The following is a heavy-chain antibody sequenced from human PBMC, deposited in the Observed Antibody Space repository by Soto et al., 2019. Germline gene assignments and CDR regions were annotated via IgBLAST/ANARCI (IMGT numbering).Heavy chain of an antibody. CDR3: TGGDIAGDFDY. V-gene: IGHV3-15*01. CDR2: IKTTAAGGTT. D-gene: IGHD5-12*01. J-gene: IGHJ4*02. Sequence: EVQMVESGGGLVKPGGSLRLSCAASGFSFNNAWMSWVRQAPGKGLEWVGRIKTTAAGGTTDYAAPVKGRFTISRDDSKNTVYLQMNSLKTEDTAVYLCTGGDIAGDFDYWGQGTLVTVSS. CDR1: GFSFNNAW.